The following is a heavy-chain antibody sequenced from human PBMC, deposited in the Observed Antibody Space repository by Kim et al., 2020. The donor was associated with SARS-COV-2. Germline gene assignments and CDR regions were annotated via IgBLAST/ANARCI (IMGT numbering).Heavy chain of an antibody. J-gene: IGHJ6*02. CDR3: ARTAPRRSSTAYYFYGLDV. CDR1: GCSISSFY. D-gene: IGHD3-22*01. Sequence: SETLSLTCTVSGCSISSFYWSWVRQPPGKGLEWVAFLSYDGNTNYNPSLKSRVTISRDTSKNQFSLRVTSGSAADTAVYFCARTAPRRSSTAYYFYGLDVWGQGATVSVSS. V-gene: IGHV4-59*01. CDR2: LSYDGNT.